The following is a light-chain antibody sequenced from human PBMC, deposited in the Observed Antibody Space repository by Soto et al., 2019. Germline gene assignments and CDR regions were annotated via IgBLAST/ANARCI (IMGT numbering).Light chain of an antibody. CDR1: QSVRSTY. Sequence: VMTQSPATLSVPPGDRATLSCRASQSVRSTYIAWYQQKPGQAPRLIIYGASSRATGIPDRFSGRGSGTDLTITIIRLEPEDFEVYYCQHYDNSRGTFGQGTKVDIK. CDR3: QHYDNSRGT. CDR2: GAS. V-gene: IGKV3-20*01. J-gene: IGKJ1*01.